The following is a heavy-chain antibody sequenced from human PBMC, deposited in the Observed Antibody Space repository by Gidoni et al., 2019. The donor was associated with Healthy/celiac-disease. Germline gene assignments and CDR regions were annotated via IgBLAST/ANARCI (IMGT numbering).Heavy chain of an antibody. J-gene: IGHJ1*01. D-gene: IGHD4-17*01. CDR3: AKAKRGDYDEYFQH. V-gene: IGHV3-9*01. CDR1: GFTFDDYA. Sequence: EVQLVESGGGLVQPGRSLRLSCAASGFTFDDYAMHWVRQAPGKGLEWVSGISWNSGSIGYADSVKGRFTISRDNAKNSLYLQMNSLRAEDTALYYCAKAKRGDYDEYFQHWGQGTLVTVSS. CDR2: ISWNSGSI.